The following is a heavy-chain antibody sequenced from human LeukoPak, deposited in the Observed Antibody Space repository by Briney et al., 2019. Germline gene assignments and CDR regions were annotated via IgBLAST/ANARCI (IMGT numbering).Heavy chain of an antibody. CDR2: IYYSGST. J-gene: IGHJ2*01. V-gene: IGHV4-59*08. D-gene: IGHD6-19*01. CDR3: ARLHSSGWHNWYFDL. CDR1: GGSISGYY. Sequence: SETLSLTCTFSGGSISGYYWSWIRQPPGKGLEWIGYIYYSGSTNYTPSLKSRVTISVDTSKNQFSLKLSSVTAADTAVYYCARLHSSGWHNWYFDLWGRGTLVTVSS.